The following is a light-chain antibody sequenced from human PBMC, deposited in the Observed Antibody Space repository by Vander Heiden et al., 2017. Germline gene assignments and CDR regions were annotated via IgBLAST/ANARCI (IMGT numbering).Light chain of an antibody. Sequence: ELTQPPSVSVSPGQTARITCSGAALSKQYACWYQQKPGQAPGLMKNKDRERPSGIPERFSGSSSGTTVTLTISGVQAEDEADYYCQSADSSGTYVVFGGGTKLTVL. CDR3: QSADSSGTYVV. CDR2: KDR. V-gene: IGLV3-25*03. CDR1: ALSKQY. J-gene: IGLJ2*01.